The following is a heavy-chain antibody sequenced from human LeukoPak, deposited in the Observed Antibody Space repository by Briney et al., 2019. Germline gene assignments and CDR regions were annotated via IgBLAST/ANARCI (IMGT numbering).Heavy chain of an antibody. CDR3: ASASGGSQGKVFDY. V-gene: IGHV5-51*01. D-gene: IGHD2-15*01. J-gene: IGHJ4*02. CDR2: IYPGDSDT. CDR1: GYSFTSYW. Sequence: GDSLKVSCTVSGYSFTSYWIAWVRQMPGKGLEWMGIIYPGDSDTTYSPSFQGQVTISADKSISTAYLQWSSLKASDTAMYYCASASGGSQGKVFDYWGQGTLVTVSS.